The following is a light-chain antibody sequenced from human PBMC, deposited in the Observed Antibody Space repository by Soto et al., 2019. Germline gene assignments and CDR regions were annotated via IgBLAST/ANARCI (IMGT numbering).Light chain of an antibody. CDR1: QDINNF. Sequence: DIQMTQSPSSLSASVGDRVTITCQASQDINNFLNWYQQKPGQAPKVLIYDASNLEPGLPSRFSGSGSGTDFTFTISSLRPEDIATYFCQQYDNLPSFTFGPGTRVDLK. CDR2: DAS. CDR3: QQYDNLPSFT. V-gene: IGKV1-33*01. J-gene: IGKJ3*01.